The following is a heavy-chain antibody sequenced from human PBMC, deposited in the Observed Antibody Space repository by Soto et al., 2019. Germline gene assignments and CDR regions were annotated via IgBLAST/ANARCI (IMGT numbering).Heavy chain of an antibody. CDR3: ARLLYYYDSSGFYDY. V-gene: IGHV4-30-4*01. CDR1: GGSISSGDYY. J-gene: IGHJ4*02. D-gene: IGHD3-22*01. CDR2: IYYSGGT. Sequence: NPSETLSLTCTVSGGSISSGDYYWSWIRQPPGKGLEWIGYIYYSGGTYYNPSLKSRVTISVDTSRNQFSLKLSSVTAADTAVYHCARLLYYYDSSGFYDYWGQGTLVNVSS.